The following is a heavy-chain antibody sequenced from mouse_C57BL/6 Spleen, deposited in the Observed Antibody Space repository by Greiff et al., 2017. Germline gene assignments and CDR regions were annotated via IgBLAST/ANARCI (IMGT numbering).Heavy chain of an antibody. CDR1: GFSFTGYY. J-gene: IGHJ4*01. CDR2: IYPYNGVS. Sequence: EVQLQQSGPELVKPGASVSISCKASGFSFTGYYMHWVQQSHGNILDWIGYIYPYNGVSSYNRNVKGKATLTVNTSSSTGYMELRSLTSEDSTVYYCARVDSSGYYYAMDDWGQGTSVTVSA. D-gene: IGHD3-2*02. V-gene: IGHV1-31*01. CDR3: ARVDSSGYYYAMDD.